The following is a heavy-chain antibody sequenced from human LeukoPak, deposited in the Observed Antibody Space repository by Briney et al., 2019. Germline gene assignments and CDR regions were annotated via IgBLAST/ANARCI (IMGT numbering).Heavy chain of an antibody. Sequence: GGSLRLSCAASGFTFSSYAMHWVRQAPGKGLEWVAVISYDGSHKYYADSVKGRFTISRDNAKNSLYLQMNSLRAEDTAVYYCAREGSDAFDIWGQGTMVTVSS. CDR1: GFTFSSYA. CDR2: ISYDGSHK. V-gene: IGHV3-30-3*01. CDR3: AREGSDAFDI. J-gene: IGHJ3*02.